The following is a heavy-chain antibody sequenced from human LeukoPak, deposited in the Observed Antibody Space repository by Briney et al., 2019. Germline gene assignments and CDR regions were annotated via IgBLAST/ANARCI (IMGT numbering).Heavy chain of an antibody. CDR1: GFTFSSYA. Sequence: GGSLRLSCAASGFTFSSYAMSWVRQAPGKGLEWVSAISGSGGSTYYADSVKGRFTISRDDSKNTLYLQMNSLRAEDTAVYYCAKDRGGRGSYDYWGREPWSPSPQ. CDR3: AKDRGGRGSYDY. D-gene: IGHD6-6*01. J-gene: IGHJ4*02. V-gene: IGHV3-23*01. CDR2: ISGSGGST.